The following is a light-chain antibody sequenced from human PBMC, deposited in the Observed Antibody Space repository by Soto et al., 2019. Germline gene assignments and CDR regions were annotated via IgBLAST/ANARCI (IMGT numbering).Light chain of an antibody. Sequence: EIVLTQSPATLSLSPGERATLSRRASHSVANYLAWYQQKPGQAPRLLIYDASNRATGVPARFSGSGSGTDFTLTITSLEPEDSAVYYCQQRSDWPPLTFGGGTKVEIK. V-gene: IGKV3-11*01. J-gene: IGKJ4*01. CDR1: HSVANY. CDR2: DAS. CDR3: QQRSDWPPLT.